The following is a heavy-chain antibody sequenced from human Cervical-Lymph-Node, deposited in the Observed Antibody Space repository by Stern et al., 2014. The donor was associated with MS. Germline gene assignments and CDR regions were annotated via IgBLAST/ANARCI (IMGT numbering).Heavy chain of an antibody. J-gene: IGHJ4*02. D-gene: IGHD6-19*01. CDR3: ARGYSSGWYAGSDX. V-gene: IGHV3-11*06. Sequence: VQLEESGGGLVKPGGSLRLSCAASGFSFSDYYMSWIRQAPGKGLEWVTYISGSTSYTKYANSVKGRFTISRDNTKNSLYLQMNSLSAEDTAVYYCARGYSSGWYAGSDXXGQGSLVTVSS. CDR2: ISGSTSYT. CDR1: GFSFSDYY.